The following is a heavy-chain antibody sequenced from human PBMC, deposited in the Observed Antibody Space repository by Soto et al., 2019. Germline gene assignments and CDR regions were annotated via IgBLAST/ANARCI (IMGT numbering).Heavy chain of an antibody. J-gene: IGHJ6*03. V-gene: IGHV4-34*01. Sequence: SETLSLTCAVYGGSFSGYYWSWIRQPPGKGLEWIGEINHSGSTNYNPSLKSRVTISVDTSKNQFSLKLSSVTAADTAVYYCVRENNYYYMDVWGKGTTVTVSS. CDR3: VRENNYYYMDV. CDR2: INHSGST. CDR1: GGSFSGYY.